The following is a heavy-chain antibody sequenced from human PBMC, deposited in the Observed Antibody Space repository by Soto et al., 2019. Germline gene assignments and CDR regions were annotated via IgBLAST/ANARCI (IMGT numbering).Heavy chain of an antibody. V-gene: IGHV3-23*01. CDR2: ISDSGGST. D-gene: IGHD3-10*01. CDR3: AKALGRDFSDFDS. J-gene: IGHJ4*02. Sequence: EVQLLESGGGLVQPGWSLRLSCEASGFTFSSNAMTWVRQAPGKGLEWVSAISDSGGSTYYADSVAGRFTISRDNSRHTLYLQMNSLRAEDTAIYYCAKALGRDFSDFDSWGQGTQVTVSS. CDR1: GFTFSSNA.